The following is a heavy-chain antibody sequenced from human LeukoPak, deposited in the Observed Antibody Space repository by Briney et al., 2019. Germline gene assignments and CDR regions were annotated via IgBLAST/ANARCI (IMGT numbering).Heavy chain of an antibody. V-gene: IGHV4-59*01. CDR2: IYYSGST. D-gene: IGHD3-10*01. Sequence: PSETLSLTCTVSGGSISNSYRTWIRQPPGKGLEWIGHIYYSGSTNYNPSLKSRVTISVDTSKNQFSLKLTSVNAADTAVYYCAREGYYGSGSNWFDPWGQGTLVTVSS. CDR1: GGSISNSY. J-gene: IGHJ5*02. CDR3: AREGYYGSGSNWFDP.